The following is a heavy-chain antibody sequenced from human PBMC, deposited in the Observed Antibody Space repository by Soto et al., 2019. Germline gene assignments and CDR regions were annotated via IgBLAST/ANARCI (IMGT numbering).Heavy chain of an antibody. Sequence: QVQLVESGGGVVQPGRSLRLSCAASGLTFSSYGMHWVRQAPGKGLEWVALIWYDASNKYYGDSVKGRFTISRDNSKNTRYLQMNSLRAEDTAVYYCARDYGSGMDCWGQGTLVTVSS. CDR2: IWYDASNK. CDR3: ARDYGSGMDC. D-gene: IGHD3-10*01. CDR1: GLTFSSYG. V-gene: IGHV3-33*01. J-gene: IGHJ4*02.